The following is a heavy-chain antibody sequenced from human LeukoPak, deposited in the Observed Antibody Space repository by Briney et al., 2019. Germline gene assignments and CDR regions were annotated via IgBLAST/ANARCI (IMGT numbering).Heavy chain of an antibody. CDR3: AREYGSGSYAYDAFDI. CDR2: INPNSGGT. V-gene: IGHV1-2*02. Sequence: ASVKVSCKASGYTFTGYYTHWVRQAPGQGLEWMGWINPNSGGTNYAQKFQGRVTMTRDTSISTAYMELSRLRSDDTAVYYCAREYGSGSYAYDAFDIWGQGTMVTVSS. CDR1: GYTFTGYY. D-gene: IGHD3-10*01. J-gene: IGHJ3*02.